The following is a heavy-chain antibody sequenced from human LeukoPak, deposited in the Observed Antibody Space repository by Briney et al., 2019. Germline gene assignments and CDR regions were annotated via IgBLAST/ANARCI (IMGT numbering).Heavy chain of an antibody. V-gene: IGHV4-38-2*02. D-gene: IGHD5/OR15-5a*01. CDR1: GYSISSGYY. Sequence: SETLSLTCTVSGYSISSGYYWGWIRQPPGKGLEWIGSIYHSGSTYYNPSLKSRVTISVDTSKDQFSLRLTSVTAADTAVYFCATLVSTRYYFDYWGQGTLVTVSS. CDR2: IYHSGST. J-gene: IGHJ4*02. CDR3: ATLVSTRYYFDY.